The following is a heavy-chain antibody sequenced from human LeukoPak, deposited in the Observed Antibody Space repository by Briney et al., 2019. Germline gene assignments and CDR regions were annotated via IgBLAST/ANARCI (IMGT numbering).Heavy chain of an antibody. CDR3: ARGELLVDY. V-gene: IGHV1-2*02. D-gene: IGHD3-10*01. CDR2: INPNSGDT. Sequence: ASVRVSCKASGYPFTDQFINWVRQAPGRGLEWMGWINPNSGDTNYKQRFQGRVTMTRDTSISTACMDLTRLASDDTAVYYCARGELLVDYWGQGTLVTVSS. CDR1: GYPFTDQF. J-gene: IGHJ4*02.